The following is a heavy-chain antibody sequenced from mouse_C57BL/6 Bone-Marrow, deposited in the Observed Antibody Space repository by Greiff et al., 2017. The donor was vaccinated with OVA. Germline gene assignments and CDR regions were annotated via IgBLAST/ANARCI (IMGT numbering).Heavy chain of an antibody. D-gene: IGHD1-1*01. J-gene: IGHJ1*03. V-gene: IGHV2-9-1*01. Sequence: VKLLESGPGLVAPSQSLSITCTVSGFSLTSYAISWVRQPPGKGLEWLGVIWNGGGTYYNSALKSRLSISKDNSKSQVFLKVNSLHTDDTARYYGASGYYYGSSYQYFDVGGTGTTVTVSS. CDR1: GFSLTSYA. CDR3: ASGYYYGSSYQYFDV. CDR2: IWNGGGT.